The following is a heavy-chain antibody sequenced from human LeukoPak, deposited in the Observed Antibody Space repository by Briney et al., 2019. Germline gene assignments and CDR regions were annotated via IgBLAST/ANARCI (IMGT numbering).Heavy chain of an antibody. CDR3: ARDYGRSRDYGMDV. CDR2: ISYDGSNK. D-gene: IGHD3-10*01. CDR1: GFTFSSYG. Sequence: GGSLRLSCAASGFTFSSYGMHWVRQAPGKGLEWVAVISYDGSNKYYADSVKGRFTISRDNAKNTLYLQMNSLRVEDTAVYYCARDYGRSRDYGMDVWGPGTTVTVSS. V-gene: IGHV3-30*03. J-gene: IGHJ6*02.